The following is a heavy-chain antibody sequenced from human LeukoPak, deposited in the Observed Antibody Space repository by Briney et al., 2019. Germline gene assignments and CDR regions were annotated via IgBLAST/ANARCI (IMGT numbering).Heavy chain of an antibody. D-gene: IGHD6-13*01. Sequence: SVKVSRKASGGTFSSYAISWVRQAPGQGLEWMGGIIPIFGTANYAQKFQGRVTITADESTSTAYMELSSLGSEDTAVYYCARVVGAAAGRNWFDPWGQGTLVTVSS. CDR1: GGTFSSYA. V-gene: IGHV1-69*13. CDR3: ARVVGAAAGRNWFDP. J-gene: IGHJ5*02. CDR2: IIPIFGTA.